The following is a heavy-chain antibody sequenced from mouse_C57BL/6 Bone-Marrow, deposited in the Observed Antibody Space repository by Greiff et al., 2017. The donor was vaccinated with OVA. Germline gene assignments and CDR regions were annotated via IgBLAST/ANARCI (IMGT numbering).Heavy chain of an antibody. CDR3: ARYYYGRHWYFDV. V-gene: IGHV1-42*01. Sequence: EVQLQQSGPELVKPGASVKISCKASGYSFTGYYMNWVKQSPEKSLEWIGEINPSTGGTTYNQKFKAKATLTVDKSSSTAYMQLKSLTSEDSAVYYCARYYYGRHWYFDVWGTGTTVTVSS. D-gene: IGHD1-1*01. CDR2: INPSTGGT. CDR1: GYSFTGYY. J-gene: IGHJ1*03.